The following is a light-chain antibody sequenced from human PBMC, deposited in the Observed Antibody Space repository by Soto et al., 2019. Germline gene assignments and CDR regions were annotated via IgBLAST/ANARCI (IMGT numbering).Light chain of an antibody. Sequence: EIVLTQSPGTLSLSPGERATLSCRASQRVSTSYFAWYQQKPGQAPRLLIYGTSNRATGFPDRFSGSGSGTDFTISISRVEDVDFTVYYCQQYGCSPLTFGQGTRLET. CDR2: GTS. J-gene: IGKJ5*01. V-gene: IGKV3-20*01. CDR1: QRVSTSY. CDR3: QQYGCSPLT.